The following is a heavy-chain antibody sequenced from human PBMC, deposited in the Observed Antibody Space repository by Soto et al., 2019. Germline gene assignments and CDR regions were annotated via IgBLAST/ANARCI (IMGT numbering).Heavy chain of an antibody. V-gene: IGHV1-69*12. D-gene: IGHD6-19*01. CDR3: AREKIAVAGYYYYGMDV. J-gene: IGHJ6*02. CDR2: IIPIFGTA. CDR1: GGTFSSYA. Sequence: QVQLVQSGAEVKKPGSSVKVSCKASGGTFSSYAISWVRQAPGQGLGWMGGIIPIFGTANYAQKFQGRVTITADESTSTAYMELSSLRSEDTAVYYCAREKIAVAGYYYYGMDVWGQGTTVTVSS.